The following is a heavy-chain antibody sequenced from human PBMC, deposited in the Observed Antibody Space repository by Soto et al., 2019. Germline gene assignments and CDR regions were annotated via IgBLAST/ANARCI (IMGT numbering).Heavy chain of an antibody. CDR2: ISASVSNG. CDR1: GFTFSTYV. J-gene: IGHJ4*02. V-gene: IGHV3-23*01. CDR3: AKGDSDYYFDS. Sequence: GGSLRLSCAASGFTFSTYVMAWVRQAPGRGLEWVSGISASVSNGFYTDSVKGRFIISRDNSKNTLYLQMNSLRVDDTALYFCAKGDSDYYFDSLGQGTLVTVSS. D-gene: IGHD4-4*01.